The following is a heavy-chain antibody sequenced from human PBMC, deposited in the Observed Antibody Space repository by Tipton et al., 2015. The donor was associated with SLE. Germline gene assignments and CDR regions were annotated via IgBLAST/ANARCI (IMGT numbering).Heavy chain of an antibody. CDR3: AREVGDSEGWGYFYYMDV. Sequence: TLSLTCTVSDGSIRSTNYYWGWIRQPPGKGLEWIGSIFYTGSTYYNPSLKSRVSFSIDTSKHQFSLKLNSVTAADTALYYCAREVGDSEGWGYFYYMDVWGKGTTVTVSS. J-gene: IGHJ6*03. D-gene: IGHD5-18*01. CDR1: DGSIRSTNYY. V-gene: IGHV4-39*07. CDR2: IFYTGST.